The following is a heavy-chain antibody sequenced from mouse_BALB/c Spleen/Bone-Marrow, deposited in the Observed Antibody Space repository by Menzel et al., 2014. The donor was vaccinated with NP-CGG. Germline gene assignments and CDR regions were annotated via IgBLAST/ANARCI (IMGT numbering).Heavy chain of an antibody. CDR3: SREITRYAVDY. CDR1: GYAFTNYW. V-gene: IGHV1-54*01. J-gene: IGHJ4*01. CDR2: INPGSGGV. Sequence: VQLQQSGAELVRPGTSVKVSCKASGYAFTNYWIEWVKQRPGQGLEWIGVINPGSGGVNYNEKFKGKATLTADKSSSTAYIQLSSLTSDYSAVYFCSREITRYAVDYWGQGTSVTVSS. D-gene: IGHD2-4*01.